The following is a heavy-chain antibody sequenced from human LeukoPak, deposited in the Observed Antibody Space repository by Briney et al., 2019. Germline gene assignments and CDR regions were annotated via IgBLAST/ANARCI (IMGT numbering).Heavy chain of an antibody. CDR1: GGSISSYY. J-gene: IGHJ3*02. CDR2: IYYSGST. V-gene: IGHV4-59*12. D-gene: IGHD3-22*01. CDR3: ARDGDSSGYSQPFDI. Sequence: SETLSLTCTVSGGSISSYYWSWIRQPPGKGLEWIGYIYYSGSTNYNPSLKSRVTISVDTSKNQFSLKLSPVTAADTAVYYCARDGDSSGYSQPFDIWGQGTLVTVSS.